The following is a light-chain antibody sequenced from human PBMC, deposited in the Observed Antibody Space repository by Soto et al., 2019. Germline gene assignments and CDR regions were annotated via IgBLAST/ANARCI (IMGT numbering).Light chain of an antibody. CDR1: SSNIGAGYD. CDR3: QSYDSSLSGVV. J-gene: IGLJ2*01. V-gene: IGLV1-40*01. Sequence: QAVVTQPPSVSGAPGQRVTISCTGSSSNIGAGYDVHWYQQLPGTAPKLLIYGNSNRPSGVPDRFSGSKSGTSASLAITGLQAEDEADYYCQSYDSSLSGVVFAGGTQLTVL. CDR2: GNS.